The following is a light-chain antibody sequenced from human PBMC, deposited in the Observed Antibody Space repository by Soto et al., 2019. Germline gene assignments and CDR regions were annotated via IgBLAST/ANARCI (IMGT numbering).Light chain of an antibody. V-gene: IGLV1-47*01. CDR1: SSNIGSNY. CDR2: RAS. CDR3: AALDDTLNGLV. J-gene: IGLJ2*01. Sequence: QLVLTQPPSASGTPGQRVTISCSGSSSNIGSNYVYWYQQVPGTAPRLLMYRASQRPSGVPDRFSGSKSGTSASLAISGLRSEDEADYYCAALDDTLNGLVFGGGTKLTVL.